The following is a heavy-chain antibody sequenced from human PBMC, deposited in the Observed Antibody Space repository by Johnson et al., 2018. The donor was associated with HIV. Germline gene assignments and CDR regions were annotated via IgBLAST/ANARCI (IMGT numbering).Heavy chain of an antibody. D-gene: IGHD3-22*01. Sequence: QVQLVESGGGVVRPGGSLRLSCAASGFTFAGYGMHWVRQAPGKGLEWVAVIRYDGSNKYYADSVKGRFTISRDNSENTLYLQMNSLRAEDTAVYYWAGDVCENGRSGSYELHGAFDIWGQGTVVTVSS. CDR1: GFTFAGYG. CDR2: IRYDGSNK. CDR3: AGDVCENGRSGSYELHGAFDI. J-gene: IGHJ3*02. V-gene: IGHV3-33*08.